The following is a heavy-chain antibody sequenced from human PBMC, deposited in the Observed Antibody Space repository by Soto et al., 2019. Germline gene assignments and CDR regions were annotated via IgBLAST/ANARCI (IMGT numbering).Heavy chain of an antibody. V-gene: IGHV3-48*03. CDR2: ISSSGSTI. D-gene: IGHD3-9*01. CDR3: ARDKMDGWLTRFDY. Sequence: GGSLRLSCAASGFTFSSYEMNWVRQAPGKGLEWVSYISSSGSTIYYADSVKGRFTISRDNAKNSLYLQMNSLRAEDTAVYYCARDKMDGWLTRFDYWGQGTLVTVS. J-gene: IGHJ4*02. CDR1: GFTFSSYE.